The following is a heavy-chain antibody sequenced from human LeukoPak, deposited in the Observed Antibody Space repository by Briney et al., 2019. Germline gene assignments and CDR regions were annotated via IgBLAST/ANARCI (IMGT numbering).Heavy chain of an antibody. CDR3: ATGDILTGAVPY. CDR2: IYHSGST. D-gene: IGHD3-9*01. J-gene: IGHJ4*02. Sequence: PSQTLSLTCTVSGGSISSGGYYWSWIRQPPGKGLEWIGYIYHSGSTYYNPSLKSRVTISVDTSKNQFSLKLSSVTAADTAVYYCATGDILTGAVPYWGQGTLVTVSS. CDR1: GGSISSGGYY. V-gene: IGHV4-30-2*01.